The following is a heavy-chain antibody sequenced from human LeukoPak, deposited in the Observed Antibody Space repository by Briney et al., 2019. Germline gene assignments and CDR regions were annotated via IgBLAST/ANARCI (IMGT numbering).Heavy chain of an antibody. V-gene: IGHV4-59*01. CDR3: ARATYSSSWGGPGYYYYYMDV. CDR2: IYYSGST. Sequence: SETLSLTCTVSGGSISSYYWSWIRQPPGKGLEWIGYIYYSGSTNYNPSLKSRVTISVDTSKNQFSLKLSSVTAADTAVYYCARATYSSSWGGPGYYYYYMDVWGKGTTVTISS. D-gene: IGHD6-13*01. CDR1: GGSISSYY. J-gene: IGHJ6*03.